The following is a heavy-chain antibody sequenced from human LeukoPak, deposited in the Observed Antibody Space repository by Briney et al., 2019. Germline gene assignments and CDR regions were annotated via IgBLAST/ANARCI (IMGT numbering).Heavy chain of an antibody. Sequence: SVKVSCKASGGTFSSYAISWVRQAPGQGLEWMGRIIPIFGTANYAQKFQGRVTITTDESTSTAYMELSSLRSEDTAVYYCASRSGIAAAGTDYWGQGTLVAVSS. V-gene: IGHV1-69*05. J-gene: IGHJ4*02. CDR1: GGTFSSYA. D-gene: IGHD6-13*01. CDR3: ASRSGIAAAGTDY. CDR2: IIPIFGTA.